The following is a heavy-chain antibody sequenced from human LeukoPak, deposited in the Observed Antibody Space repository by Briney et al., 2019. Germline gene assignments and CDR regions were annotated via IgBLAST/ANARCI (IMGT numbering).Heavy chain of an antibody. V-gene: IGHV4-39*07. CDR1: GGSISSSHFY. Sequence: SETLSLTCTVSGGSISSSHFYWGWIRQPPGKGLEWIGSIYYSGSTYYNPSLKRRVTISVDTSKNQFSLKLSSVTAADPAVYYCARDAEGLMSPFPVRRPPEDHWGQGTLVTVSS. D-gene: IGHD1-14*01. J-gene: IGHJ4*02. CDR2: IYYSGST. CDR3: ARDAEGLMSPFPVRRPPEDH.